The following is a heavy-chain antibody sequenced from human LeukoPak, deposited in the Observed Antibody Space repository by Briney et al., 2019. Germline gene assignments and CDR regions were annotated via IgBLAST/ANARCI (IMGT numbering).Heavy chain of an antibody. CDR3: ARDLTGPYDH. CDR1: GFTVSSYW. D-gene: IGHD3-22*01. CDR2: INVEGSYM. J-gene: IGHJ4*02. V-gene: IGHV3-74*01. Sequence: GGSLRLSCAASGFTVSSYWMHWVRQPPGKELLWVARINVEGSYMDYAESVKGRFTISRDSAKNTLYLQMNSLGAEDTAVYPCARDLTGPYDHWGQGTLVTVSS.